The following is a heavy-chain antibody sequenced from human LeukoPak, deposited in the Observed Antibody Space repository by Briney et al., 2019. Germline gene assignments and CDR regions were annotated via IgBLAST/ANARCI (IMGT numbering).Heavy chain of an antibody. J-gene: IGHJ5*02. V-gene: IGHV1-69*13. Sequence: SVKVSCKASGGTFSSYAISWVRQAPGQGLEWMGGIIPIFGTANYAQKFQGRVTITADESTSTAYMELSSLRSEDTAVYYCARGRSGVVPAAIYRNWFDPWGQGTLVTVSS. CDR2: IIPIFGTA. CDR1: GGTFSSYA. CDR3: ARGRSGVVPAAIYRNWFDP. D-gene: IGHD2-2*02.